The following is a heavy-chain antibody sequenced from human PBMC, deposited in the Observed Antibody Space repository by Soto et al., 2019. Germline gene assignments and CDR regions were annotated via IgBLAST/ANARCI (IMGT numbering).Heavy chain of an antibody. J-gene: IGHJ5*02. CDR3: ARHIREGDIVVVPAAISWFDP. D-gene: IGHD2-2*02. V-gene: IGHV4-39*01. CDR1: GGSISSSSYY. CDR2: IYYSGST. Sequence: QLQLQESGPGLVKPSETLSLTCTVSGGSISSSSYYWGWIRQPPGKGLEWIGSIYYSGSTYYNPSLKRRVTISGDTSKNQFSLKLSSVNAADTAVYYCARHIREGDIVVVPAAISWFDPWGQGTLVTVSS.